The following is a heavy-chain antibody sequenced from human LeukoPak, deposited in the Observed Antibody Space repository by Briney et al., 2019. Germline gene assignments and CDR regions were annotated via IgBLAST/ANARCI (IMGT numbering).Heavy chain of an antibody. V-gene: IGHV3-23*01. Sequence: GGSLRLSCAASGFTFSSYAMSWVRQAPGKGLEWVSTINNSGGSTYYADSVKGRFTISRDNSKNTLCLQMKSLRAEDTAVYYCAKRRGDYVWGYFDYWGQGTLVTVSS. CDR2: INNSGGST. CDR3: AKRRGDYVWGYFDY. D-gene: IGHD3-16*01. CDR1: GFTFSSYA. J-gene: IGHJ4*02.